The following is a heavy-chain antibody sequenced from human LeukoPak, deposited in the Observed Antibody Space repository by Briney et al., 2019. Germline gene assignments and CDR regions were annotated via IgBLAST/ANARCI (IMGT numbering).Heavy chain of an antibody. CDR1: GFTFSSYG. V-gene: IGHV3-30*02. CDR3: ARHFGTADNFDY. J-gene: IGHJ4*02. D-gene: IGHD2-21*02. CDR2: IRYDGSNK. Sequence: GGSLRLSCAASGFTFSSYGMHWVRQAPGKGLEWVAFIRYDGSNKYYADSVKGRFTISRDNSKNTLYLQMNSLRAEDTAVYYCARHFGTADNFDYWGQGTLLIVSS.